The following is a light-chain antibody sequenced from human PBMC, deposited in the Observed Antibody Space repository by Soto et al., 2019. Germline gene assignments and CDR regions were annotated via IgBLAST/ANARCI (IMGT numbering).Light chain of an antibody. CDR2: GTS. V-gene: IGKV3-15*01. J-gene: IGKJ2*01. CDR1: QSVNSK. Sequence: EIVLTQSPATLSVSPGERATLSCRASQSVNSKLAWYQQKPGQAPRLLISGTSTRATGIPARFSGSGSGTEFTLTLSSLQYEDSAAYFCQQYNDWPPYPFGQGTKLE. CDR3: QQYNDWPPYP.